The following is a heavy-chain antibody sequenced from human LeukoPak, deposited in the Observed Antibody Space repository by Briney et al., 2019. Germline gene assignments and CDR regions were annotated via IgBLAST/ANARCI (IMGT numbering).Heavy chain of an antibody. Sequence: SETLSLTCTVSGGSISSYYWSWIRQPPGKGLEWIGYIYYSGSTNYNPSLKSRVTISVDTSKNQFSLKLSSVTAADTAVYYCASSKILTGYPYYFDYWGQGTLVTVSS. D-gene: IGHD3-9*01. CDR1: GGSISSYY. CDR3: ASSKILTGYPYYFDY. J-gene: IGHJ4*02. CDR2: IYYSGST. V-gene: IGHV4-59*01.